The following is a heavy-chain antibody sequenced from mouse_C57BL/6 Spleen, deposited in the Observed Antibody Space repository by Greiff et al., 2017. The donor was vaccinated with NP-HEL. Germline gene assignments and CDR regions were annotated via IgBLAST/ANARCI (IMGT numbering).Heavy chain of an antibody. CDR1: GFSLTSYG. CDR2: IWRGGST. V-gene: IGHV2-5*01. J-gene: IGHJ3*01. Sequence: VKLVESGPGLVQPSQSLSITCTVSGFSLTSYGVHWVRQSPGQGLEWLGVIWRGGSTDYNAALMSRLSITKDNSKSQVFFKRNRLEDDDAAIYYCARNGKEVFAYWGQGTLVTVSA. CDR3: ARNGKEVFAY.